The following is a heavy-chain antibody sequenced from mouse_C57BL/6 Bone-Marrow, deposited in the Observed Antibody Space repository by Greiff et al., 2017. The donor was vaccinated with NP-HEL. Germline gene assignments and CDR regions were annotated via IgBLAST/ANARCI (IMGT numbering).Heavy chain of an antibody. CDR2: IDPETGGT. Sequence: QVQLKQSGAELVRPGASVTLSCKASGYTFPDYEMHWVKQTPVHGLEWIGAIDPETGGTAYNQKFKGKAILTADKSSSTAYMELRSLTSEDSAVYYCTRERIGLRRRFDYWGQGTTLTVSS. V-gene: IGHV1-15*01. CDR3: TRERIGLRRRFDY. J-gene: IGHJ2*01. D-gene: IGHD2-4*01. CDR1: GYTFPDYE.